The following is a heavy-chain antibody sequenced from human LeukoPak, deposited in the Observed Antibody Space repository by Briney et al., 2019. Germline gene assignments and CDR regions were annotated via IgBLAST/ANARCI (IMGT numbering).Heavy chain of an antibody. CDR3: TRGFHCSGGICYNY. V-gene: IGHV4-31*03. CDR1: GGSISSGGFF. D-gene: IGHD2-15*01. J-gene: IGHJ4*02. Sequence: SETLSVTRTVSGGSISSGGFFWSWIRQHPVKGLEWIGYIHYSGDTSYNPSLKSRISISVDTSKTKFSLNVSSVTAADTALYYCTRGFHCSGGICYNYWGQGTLVTVSS. CDR2: IHYSGDT.